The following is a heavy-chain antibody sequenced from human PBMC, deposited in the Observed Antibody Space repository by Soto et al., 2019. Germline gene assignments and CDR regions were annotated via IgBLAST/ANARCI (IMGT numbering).Heavy chain of an antibody. V-gene: IGHV4-39*01. J-gene: IGHJ5*02. CDR2: VYYSGST. CDR1: GGSISSSSYY. CDR3: AKQEIYDSSGYYSNWFDP. Sequence: SETLSLTCTVSGGSISSSSYYWGWIRQPPGKGLEWIGSVYYSGSTYYNPSLKSRVTISVDTSKNQFSLKLSSVSAADTAAYYCAKQEIYDSSGYYSNWFDPWGQGTLVTVS. D-gene: IGHD3-22*01.